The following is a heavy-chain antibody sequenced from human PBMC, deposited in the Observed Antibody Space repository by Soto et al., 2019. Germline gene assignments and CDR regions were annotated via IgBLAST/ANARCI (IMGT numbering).Heavy chain of an antibody. CDR1: GFTFSSYA. CDR2: ISYDGSNK. D-gene: IGHD6-6*01. Sequence: LRLSCAASGFTFSSYAMHWVRQAPGKGLEWVAVISYDGSNKYYADSVKGRFTISRDNSKNTLYLQMNSLRAEDTAVYYCARDLGIAARYYYYYGMDVWGQGTTVTVSS. V-gene: IGHV3-30-3*01. CDR3: ARDLGIAARYYYYYGMDV. J-gene: IGHJ6*02.